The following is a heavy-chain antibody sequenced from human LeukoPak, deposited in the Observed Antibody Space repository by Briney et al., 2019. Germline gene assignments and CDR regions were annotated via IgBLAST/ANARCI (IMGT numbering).Heavy chain of an antibody. D-gene: IGHD6-19*01. V-gene: IGHV3-23*01. CDR2: ISGSGGST. Sequence: GGSLRLSCAASGFTFSSYAMSWVRQAPGKGLEWVSAISGSGGSTYYADSVKGWFTISRDNSKNTLYLQMNSLRAEDTAVYYCAKDKYGSGGIAVAGAYFDYWGQGTLVTVSS. J-gene: IGHJ4*02. CDR1: GFTFSSYA. CDR3: AKDKYGSGGIAVAGAYFDY.